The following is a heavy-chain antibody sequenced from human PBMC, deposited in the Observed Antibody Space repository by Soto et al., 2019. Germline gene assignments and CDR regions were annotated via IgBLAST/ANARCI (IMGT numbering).Heavy chain of an antibody. CDR1: GGTFSSYA. Sequence: SVKVSCKASGGTFSSYAISWVRQAPGQGLEWMGGIIPIFGTANYAQKFQGRVTITADESTSTAYMELSSLRSEDTAVYYCAREFRKLSYGYSGHYYYGMDVWGQGTTVTVS. CDR2: IIPIFGTA. CDR3: AREFRKLSYGYSGHYYYGMDV. D-gene: IGHD5-18*01. J-gene: IGHJ6*02. V-gene: IGHV1-69*13.